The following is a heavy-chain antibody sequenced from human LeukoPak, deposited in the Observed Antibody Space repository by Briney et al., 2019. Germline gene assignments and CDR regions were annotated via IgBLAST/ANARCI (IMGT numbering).Heavy chain of an antibody. CDR1: GGSFSGYY. V-gene: IGHV4-34*01. CDR3: ARGLGYCSGASCYGTNYFDY. CDR2: INHSGST. J-gene: IGHJ4*02. Sequence: SETLSLTCAVYGGSFSGYYWSWIRQPPGRGLEWIGEINHSGSTNYNPSLKSRVTISVDTSKNQFSLKLSSVTAADTAVYYCARGLGYCSGASCYGTNYFDYWGQGTLVTVSS. D-gene: IGHD2-15*01.